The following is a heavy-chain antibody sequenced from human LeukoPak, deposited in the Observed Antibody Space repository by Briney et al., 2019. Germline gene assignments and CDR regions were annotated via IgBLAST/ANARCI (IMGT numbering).Heavy chain of an antibody. V-gene: IGHV3-74*01. CDR1: GFTFSSYW. J-gene: IGHJ4*02. Sequence: GGSLRLSCAASGFTFSSYWIHWVRQAPGKGLVWVSRINSDGSSTNYADSVKGRFTISGDNAKNTLYLQMNSLRAEDTAVYFCARDYGYGGSFDYWGQGTLVTVSS. CDR3: ARDYGYGGSFDY. D-gene: IGHD4-23*01. CDR2: INSDGSST.